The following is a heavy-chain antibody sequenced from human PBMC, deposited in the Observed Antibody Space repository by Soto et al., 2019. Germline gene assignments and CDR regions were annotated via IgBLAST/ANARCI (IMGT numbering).Heavy chain of an antibody. V-gene: IGHV4-59*01. CDR3: ARGRTLFDY. CDR2: IYYSEST. J-gene: IGHJ4*02. Sequence: SETLSLTCTVSGGSITSYYWSWIRQPPGKGLEWIGYIYYSESTNYIPSLKSRVTISVDTSKNQLSLKLSSVTAADTAVYYCARGRTLFDYWGPGTLVTVSS. D-gene: IGHD1-1*01. CDR1: GGSITSYY.